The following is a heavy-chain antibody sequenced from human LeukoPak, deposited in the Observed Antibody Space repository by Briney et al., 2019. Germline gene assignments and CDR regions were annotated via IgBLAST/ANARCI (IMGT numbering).Heavy chain of an antibody. D-gene: IGHD6-13*01. CDR2: INHSGST. Sequence: SETLSLTCTVSGGSISSSSYYWGWIRQPPGKGLEWIVEINHSGSTNYNPSLKSRVTISVDTSKNQFSLKLSSVTAADTAVYYCARLYRSSWYSGLDYWGQGTLVTVSS. V-gene: IGHV4-39*07. J-gene: IGHJ4*02. CDR3: ARLYRSSWYSGLDY. CDR1: GGSISSSSYY.